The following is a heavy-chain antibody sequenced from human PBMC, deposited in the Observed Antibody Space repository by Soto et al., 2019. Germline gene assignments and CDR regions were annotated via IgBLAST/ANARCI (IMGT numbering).Heavy chain of an antibody. CDR1: GGSFSGYY. D-gene: IGHD1-26*01. CDR2: INHRGST. J-gene: IGHJ3*02. V-gene: IGHV4-34*01. Sequence: SETLSLTCAVYGGSFSGYYWSWIRQPPGKGLEWIGEINHRGSTNYNPSLKSRVTISVDTSKNQFSLKLSSVTAADTAVYYCARGREVEVGATTAFDIWGQGTMVTVS. CDR3: ARGREVEVGATTAFDI.